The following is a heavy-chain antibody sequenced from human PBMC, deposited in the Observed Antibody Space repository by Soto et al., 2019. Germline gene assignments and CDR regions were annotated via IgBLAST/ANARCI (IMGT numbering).Heavy chain of an antibody. CDR3: ARDRTIFGVVIPYYFDC. Sequence: GGSLRLSCAASGFTFSSYSMNWVRQAPGKGLEWVSSISSSSSYIYYADSVKGRFTISRDNAKNSLYLQMNSLRAEDTAVYYCARDRTIFGVVIPYYFDCWGQGTLVTVSS. CDR1: GFTFSSYS. D-gene: IGHD3-3*01. V-gene: IGHV3-21*01. CDR2: ISSSSSYI. J-gene: IGHJ4*02.